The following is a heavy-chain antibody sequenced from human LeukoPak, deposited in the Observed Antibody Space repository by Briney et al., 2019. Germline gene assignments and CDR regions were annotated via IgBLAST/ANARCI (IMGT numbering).Heavy chain of an antibody. CDR1: GGSISSYY. CDR2: IYYSGST. J-gene: IGHJ4*02. D-gene: IGHD6-13*01. CDR3: AREAIGYSSSWYVPNYFDY. V-gene: IGHV4-59*01. Sequence: SETLSLTCAVSGGSISSYYWSWIRQPPGKGLEWIGYIYYSGSTNYNPSLKSRVTISVDTSKNQFSLKLSSVTAADTAVYYCAREAIGYSSSWYVPNYFDYWGQGTLVTVSS.